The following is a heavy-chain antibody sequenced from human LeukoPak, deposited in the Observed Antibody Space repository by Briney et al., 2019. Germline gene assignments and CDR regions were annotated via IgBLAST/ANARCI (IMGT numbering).Heavy chain of an antibody. CDR2: IWYDGSNK. Sequence: GGSLRLSCAASGFTFSSYGMHWVRQAPGKGLEWVAVIWYDGSNKYYADSVKGRFTISRDNSKNTLYLQMNSLRAEDTAVYYCARGVRPKRITMVRDPQTGWFDLWGQGTLVTVSS. D-gene: IGHD3-10*01. V-gene: IGHV3-33*01. CDR1: GFTFSSYG. CDR3: ARGVRPKRITMVRDPQTGWFDL. J-gene: IGHJ5*02.